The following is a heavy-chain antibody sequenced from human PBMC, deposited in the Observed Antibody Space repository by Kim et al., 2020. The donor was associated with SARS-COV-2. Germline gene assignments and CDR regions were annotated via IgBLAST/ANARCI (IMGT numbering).Heavy chain of an antibody. CDR3: AGEDSRSLRMYYYYGMDV. V-gene: IGHV4-39*02. CDR1: GGSISSSSYY. CDR2: IYYSRST. J-gene: IGHJ6*02. D-gene: IGHD6-13*01. Sequence: SETLSLTCTVSGGSISSSSYYWGWNRQPPGKGLEGIGSIYYSRSTYYNPSLKSRVTISVDTSKNQFSLKLRSVTAADTAGYYCAGEDSRSLRMYYYYGMDVWGQGTTVTVSS.